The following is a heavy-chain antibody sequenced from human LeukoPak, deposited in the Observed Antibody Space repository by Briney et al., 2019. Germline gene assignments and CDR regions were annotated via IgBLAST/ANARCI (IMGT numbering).Heavy chain of an antibody. CDR1: GFTFSSYE. Sequence: GGSLRLSCAVSGFTFSSYEMNWVRQAPGKGLEWVSYISSSGRTIYYADSVKGRFTISRDSAKSSLDLQMNSLRVEDTAVYYCARRAIAEGFDYWGQGTLVTVSS. D-gene: IGHD6-13*01. CDR2: ISSSGRTI. V-gene: IGHV3-48*03. J-gene: IGHJ4*02. CDR3: ARRAIAEGFDY.